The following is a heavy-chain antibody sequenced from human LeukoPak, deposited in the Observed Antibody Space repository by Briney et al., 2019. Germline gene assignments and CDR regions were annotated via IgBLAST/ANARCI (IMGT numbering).Heavy chain of an antibody. CDR1: GGSISSGGYY. V-gene: IGHV4-31*03. CDR3: ARFTIAARSDFDY. Sequence: PSQTLSLTCTVSGGSISSGGYYWSWLRQHPGTGLEWIGYIYYSGSTYYNPSLKSRVTISVDTSKNQFSLKLSSVTAADMAVYYCARFTIAARSDFDYWGQGTLVTVSS. D-gene: IGHD6-6*01. J-gene: IGHJ4*02. CDR2: IYYSGST.